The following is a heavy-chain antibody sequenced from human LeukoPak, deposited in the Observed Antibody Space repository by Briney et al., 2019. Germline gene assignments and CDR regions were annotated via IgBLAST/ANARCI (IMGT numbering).Heavy chain of an antibody. CDR3: AKSSGKIAARPVDY. V-gene: IGHV3-23*01. CDR1: GFTFSSYA. CDR2: ISGSGGST. D-gene: IGHD6-6*01. J-gene: IGHJ4*02. Sequence: GGSLRLSCAASGFTFSSYAMSWVRQAPGKGLEWVPAISGSGGSTHYADSVKGRFTISRDNSKNTLYLQMNSLRAEDTAVYYCAKSSGKIAARPVDYWGQGTLVTVSS.